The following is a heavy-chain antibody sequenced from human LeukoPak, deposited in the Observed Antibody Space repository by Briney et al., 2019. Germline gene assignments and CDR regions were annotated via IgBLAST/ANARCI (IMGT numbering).Heavy chain of an antibody. J-gene: IGHJ3*02. CDR1: GYTFTGYY. V-gene: IGHV1-2*02. CDR3: ARDYYDSSGYYLDAFDI. Sequence: ASVKVSCKASGYTFTGYYMHWVRQAPGQGLEWMGWINPSSGGTNYAQKFQGRVTMTRDTSISTAYMELSRLRSDDTAVYYCARDYYDSSGYYLDAFDIWGQGTMVTVSS. CDR2: INPSSGGT. D-gene: IGHD3-22*01.